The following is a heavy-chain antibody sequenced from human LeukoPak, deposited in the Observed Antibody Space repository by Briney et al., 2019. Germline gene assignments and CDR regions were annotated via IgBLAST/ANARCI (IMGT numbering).Heavy chain of an antibody. CDR2: IIPIFGTA. CDR1: GGTFSSYA. D-gene: IGHD2-2*01. Sequence: SVKVSCKASGGTFSSYAISWVRQAPGQGLEWMGGIIPIFGTANYAQKFQGRVTITADESTSTVYMELSSLRSEDTAVYYCARVSYCSSTSCPNWFDPWGQGTLVTVSS. CDR3: ARVSYCSSTSCPNWFDP. V-gene: IGHV1-69*13. J-gene: IGHJ5*02.